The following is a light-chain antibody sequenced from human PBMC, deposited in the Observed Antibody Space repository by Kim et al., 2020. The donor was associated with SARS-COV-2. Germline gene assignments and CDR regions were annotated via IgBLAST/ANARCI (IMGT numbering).Light chain of an antibody. J-gene: IGLJ1*01. Sequence: GQSITISCTGTSSDVGGYNYVSWYQQHPGKAPKLMIYDVSNRPSGVSNRFSGSKSGNTASLTISGLQAEDEADYYCSSYTSSRTYFFGTGTKVTVL. CDR3: SSYTSSRTYF. V-gene: IGLV2-14*03. CDR2: DVS. CDR1: SSDVGGYNY.